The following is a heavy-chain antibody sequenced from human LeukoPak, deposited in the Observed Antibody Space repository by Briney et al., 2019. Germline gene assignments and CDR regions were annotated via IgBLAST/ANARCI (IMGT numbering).Heavy chain of an antibody. Sequence: GGSLRLSCAASGFTFSSYGMHWVRQAPGKGLEWVSFIRYDGSDKHYADSVKGRFTISRDISQNTLYLQMNSLRPEDTAVYYRAKGGPDQGDSPPFDYWGQGTLVTVSS. V-gene: IGHV3-30*02. D-gene: IGHD2-21*02. J-gene: IGHJ4*02. CDR3: AKGGPDQGDSPPFDY. CDR1: GFTFSSYG. CDR2: IRYDGSDK.